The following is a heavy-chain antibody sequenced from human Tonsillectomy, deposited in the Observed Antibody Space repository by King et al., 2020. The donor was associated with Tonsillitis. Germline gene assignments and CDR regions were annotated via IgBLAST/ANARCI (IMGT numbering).Heavy chain of an antibody. J-gene: IGHJ4*02. CDR2: IYYSGST. D-gene: IGHD1-1*01. CDR3: AREDNYYFDY. CDR1: CGSISSYY. V-gene: IGHV4-59*01. Sequence: QLQESGPGLVKPSETLSLTCTVSCGSISSYYWSWIRQPPGKGLEWIGYIYYSGSTNYNPSRKSRVTISVDTSKNQFSLKLSSVTAADTAVYYCAREDNYYFDYWGQGTLVTVSS.